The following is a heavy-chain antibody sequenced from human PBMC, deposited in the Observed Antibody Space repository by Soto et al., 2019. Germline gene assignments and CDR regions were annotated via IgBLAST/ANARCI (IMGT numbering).Heavy chain of an antibody. CDR1: GGTFSSYA. J-gene: IGHJ5*02. CDR3: SCSSSSGVWFDP. D-gene: IGHD6-6*01. V-gene: IGHV1-69*12. CDR2: IIPIFGTA. Sequence: QVQLVQSGAEVKKPGSSVKVSCKASGGTFSSYAISWVRQAPGQGLEWMGGIIPIFGTANYAQKFQGRVTITADESTSSSYLELSSLRSEDTAVYYCSCSSSSGVWFDPWGQGTLVTVSS.